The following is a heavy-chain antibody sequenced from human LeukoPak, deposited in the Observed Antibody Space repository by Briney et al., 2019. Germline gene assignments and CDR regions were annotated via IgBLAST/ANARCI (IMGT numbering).Heavy chain of an antibody. CDR2: MNPNSGNT. D-gene: IGHD1-26*01. CDR3: ARPRDPSGSYFFGYYYYYMDV. CDR1: GYTFTSYA. J-gene: IGHJ6*03. Sequence: GASVKVSCKASGYTFTSYAINWVRQATGQGLEWMGWMNPNSGNTGYAQKFQGRVTMTRNTSISTAYMELSSLRSEDTAVYYCARPRDPSGSYFFGYYYYYMDVWGKGTTVTVSS. V-gene: IGHV1-8*01.